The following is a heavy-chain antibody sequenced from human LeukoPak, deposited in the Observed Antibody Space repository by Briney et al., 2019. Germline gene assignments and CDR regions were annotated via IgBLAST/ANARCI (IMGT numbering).Heavy chain of an antibody. D-gene: IGHD3-22*01. Sequence: GGSLRLSCAASGFTFSSYWMSWVRQAPGKGLEWVANIKQDGSEKYYVDSVKGRFTISRDNAKNSLYLQMNSLRAEDTAVYYCAKDRDHYYDSSGYQDWGQGTLVTVSS. V-gene: IGHV3-7*01. CDR2: IKQDGSEK. J-gene: IGHJ4*02. CDR1: GFTFSSYW. CDR3: AKDRDHYYDSSGYQD.